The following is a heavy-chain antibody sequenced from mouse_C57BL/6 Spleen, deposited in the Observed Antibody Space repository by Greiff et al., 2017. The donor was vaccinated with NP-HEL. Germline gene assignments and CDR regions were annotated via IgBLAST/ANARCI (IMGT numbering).Heavy chain of an antibody. CDR3: AREGWLLFYYAMDY. Sequence: EVQLQQSGPELVKPGASVKMSCKASGYTFTDYNMHWVKQSHGKSLEWIGYINPNNGGTSYNQKFKGKATLTVNKSSSTAYMELRSLTSEDSAVYYCAREGWLLFYYAMDYWGQGTSVTVSS. J-gene: IGHJ4*01. CDR1: GYTFTDYN. D-gene: IGHD2-3*01. CDR2: INPNNGGT. V-gene: IGHV1-22*01.